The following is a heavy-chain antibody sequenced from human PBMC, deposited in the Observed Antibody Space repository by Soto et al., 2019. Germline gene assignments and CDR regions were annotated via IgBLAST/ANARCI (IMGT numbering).Heavy chain of an antibody. J-gene: IGHJ4*02. CDR3: ARGGSGWPLDY. CDR2: INAGNGNT. CDR1: GYTFTSYA. Sequence: QVQLVQSGAEERKPGASVKVSCKSSGYTFTSYAMHWVRQAPGQRLECMGWINAGNGNTRYSQRFQGRVTITRDTSASTAYMELSSLRSEDTAVYYCARGGSGWPLDYWGQGTLVTVSS. D-gene: IGHD6-19*01. V-gene: IGHV1-3*05.